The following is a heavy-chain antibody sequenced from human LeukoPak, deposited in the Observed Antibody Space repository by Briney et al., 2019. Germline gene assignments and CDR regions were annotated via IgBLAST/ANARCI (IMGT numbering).Heavy chain of an antibody. CDR2: IIPAFGIP. J-gene: IGHJ4*02. CDR1: GDNFSRYT. D-gene: IGHD3-10*01. CDR3: AREADNTMDRGASFDQ. V-gene: IGHV1-69*13. Sequence: SVKVSCKASGDNFSRYTVTWVRLAPGQGLEWMGGIIPAFGIPNYAQKFQGRVTITADEISSTAYMELRSLRSDDTAVYFCAREADNTMDRGASFDQWGQGTLVTVSS.